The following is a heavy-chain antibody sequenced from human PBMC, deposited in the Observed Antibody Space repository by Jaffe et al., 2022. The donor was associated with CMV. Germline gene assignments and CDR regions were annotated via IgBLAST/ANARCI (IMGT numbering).Heavy chain of an antibody. CDR1: GYSFTSYW. V-gene: IGHV5-10-1*03. CDR3: ARRLRVAATNYYYYYMDV. Sequence: EVQLVQSGAEVKKPGESLRISCKGSGYSFTSYWISWVRQMPGKGLEWMGRIDPSDSYTNYSPSFQGHVTISADKSISTAYLQWSSLKASDTAMYYCARRLRVAATNYYYYYMDVWGKGTTVTVSS. D-gene: IGHD6-13*01. CDR2: IDPSDSYT. J-gene: IGHJ6*03.